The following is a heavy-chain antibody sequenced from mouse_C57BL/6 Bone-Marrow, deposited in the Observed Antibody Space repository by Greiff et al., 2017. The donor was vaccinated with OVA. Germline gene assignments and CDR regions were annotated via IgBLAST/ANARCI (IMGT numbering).Heavy chain of an antibody. V-gene: IGHV1-55*01. D-gene: IGHD4-1*01. CDR3: ALTFYWYFDV. Sequence: QVQLQQPGAELVKPGASVKMSCKASGYNFTSYWITWVKQRPGQGLEWIGDIYPGSGSTNYNEKFKSKATLTVDTSSSTAYMQLSSLTSEDSAVYYCALTFYWYFDVWGTGTTVTVSS. J-gene: IGHJ1*03. CDR2: IYPGSGST. CDR1: GYNFTSYW.